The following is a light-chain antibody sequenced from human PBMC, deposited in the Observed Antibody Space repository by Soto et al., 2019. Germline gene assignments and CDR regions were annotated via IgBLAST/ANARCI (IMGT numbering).Light chain of an antibody. CDR3: FSHRRGDSHV. CDR2: GVT. J-gene: IGLJ1*01. V-gene: IGLV2-14*01. CDR1: SSDIGVYNY. Sequence: QSVLTQPASVSGSPGQSITFSCTGTSSDIGVYNYVSWYQQYPGKAPKLMIYGVTNRPSGVSNRFSGSKTGNTASLTISGLQAEDEAYYYCFSHRRGDSHVFGTGTKVTVL.